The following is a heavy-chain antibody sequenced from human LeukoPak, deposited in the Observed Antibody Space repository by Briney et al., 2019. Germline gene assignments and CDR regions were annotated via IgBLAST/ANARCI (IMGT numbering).Heavy chain of an antibody. Sequence: ASVKVSCKASGYTFTGYCMHWVRQAPGQGLEWMGWINPNSGGTNYAQKFQGRVTMTRDTSISTAYMELSRLRSDDTAVYYCARDRYGDGFAHFDYWGQGALVTVSS. CDR2: INPNSGGT. CDR3: ARDRYGDGFAHFDY. D-gene: IGHD5-24*01. CDR1: GYTFTGYC. J-gene: IGHJ4*02. V-gene: IGHV1-2*02.